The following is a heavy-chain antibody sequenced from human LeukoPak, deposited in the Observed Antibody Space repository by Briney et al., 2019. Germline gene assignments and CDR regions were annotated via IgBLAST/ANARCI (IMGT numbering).Heavy chain of an antibody. CDR1: GFTFSPFS. D-gene: IGHD3-10*02. CDR2: ISSSSGYI. J-gene: IGHJ6*04. Sequence: NPGGSLSLSGPASGFTFSPFSMNWFGKAPGKGLDWFSSISSSSGYIYYTDSLKGRFTISRDNANNSLYLQMNSLRAEDTAVYYCAELGITMIGGVWGKGTTVTISS. CDR3: AELGITMIGGV. V-gene: IGHV3-21*01.